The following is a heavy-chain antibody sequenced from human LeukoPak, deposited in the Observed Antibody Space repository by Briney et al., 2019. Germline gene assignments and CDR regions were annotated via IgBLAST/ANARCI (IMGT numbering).Heavy chain of an antibody. Sequence: PGGSLRLSCAASGFTFSSYAMHWVRQAPGKGLEWVAVISYDGSNKYYADSVKGRFTISRDNSENTLYLQMNSLRAEDTAVYYCARDIGRQLGYYYGMDVWGQGTTVTVSS. CDR1: GFTFSSYA. J-gene: IGHJ6*02. CDR2: ISYDGSNK. D-gene: IGHD6-6*01. V-gene: IGHV3-30-3*01. CDR3: ARDIGRQLGYYYGMDV.